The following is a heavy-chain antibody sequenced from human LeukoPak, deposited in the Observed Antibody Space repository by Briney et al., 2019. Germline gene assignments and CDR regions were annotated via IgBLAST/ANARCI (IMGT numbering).Heavy chain of an antibody. J-gene: IGHJ4*02. CDR1: AFSLNAYN. CDR3: VRDRGAYRPIDY. V-gene: IGHV3-21*04. Sequence: GGSLRLSCAASAFSLNAYNMNWVRQAPGKGLEWVSSISYTGTYIYYADSVKGRFTISRDNAQNSQYLQMNSLRAEDTAIYYCVRDRGAYRPIDYWGQGTLVTVSS. D-gene: IGHD1-26*01. CDR2: ISYTGTYI.